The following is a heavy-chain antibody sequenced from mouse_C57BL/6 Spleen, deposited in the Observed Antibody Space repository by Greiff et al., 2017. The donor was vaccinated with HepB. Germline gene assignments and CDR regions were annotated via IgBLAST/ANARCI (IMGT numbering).Heavy chain of an antibody. J-gene: IGHJ3*01. CDR1: GYTFTSYW. Sequence: QVQLKQPGAELVKPGASVKMSCKASGYTFTSYWITWVKQRPGQGLEWIGDIYPGSGSTNYNEKFKSKATLTVDTSSSTAYMQLSSLTSEDSAVYYCAREGYGNFAWFAYWGQGTLVTVST. CDR2: IYPGSGST. D-gene: IGHD2-1*01. V-gene: IGHV1-55*01. CDR3: AREGYGNFAWFAY.